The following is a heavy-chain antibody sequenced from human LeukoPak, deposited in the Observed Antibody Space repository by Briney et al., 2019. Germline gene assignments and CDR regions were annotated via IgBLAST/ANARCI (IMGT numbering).Heavy chain of an antibody. CDR2: MTSYSSTI. V-gene: IGHV3-48*01. Sequence: GGSLRLSCAASGFIFSSYSMNWVRQAPGKGLEWISYMTSYSSTIYYADSVKGRFTISRDNAKNSLYLQMNSLRAEDTAVYYCARALWFGETFPAYWGQGTLVTVSS. CDR3: ARALWFGETFPAY. D-gene: IGHD3-10*01. J-gene: IGHJ4*02. CDR1: GFIFSSYS.